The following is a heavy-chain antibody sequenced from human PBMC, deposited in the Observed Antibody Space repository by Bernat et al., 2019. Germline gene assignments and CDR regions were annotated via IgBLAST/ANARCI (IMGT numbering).Heavy chain of an antibody. Sequence: EGQLVESGGGSVQPGGSLRLSCAASGFTFSTYSMNWVRQAPGKGLEWVSYITSTSSVMSYADSVKGRFTISRDNAKNSLYLQMNSLRDEDTAVYYCVRDWTYAFDIWGQGTMVTVSS. CDR2: ITSTSSVM. D-gene: IGHD3/OR15-3a*01. CDR1: GFTFSTYS. CDR3: VRDWTYAFDI. V-gene: IGHV3-48*02. J-gene: IGHJ3*02.